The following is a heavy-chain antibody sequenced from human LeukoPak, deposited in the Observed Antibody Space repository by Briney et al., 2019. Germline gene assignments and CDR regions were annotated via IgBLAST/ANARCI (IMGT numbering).Heavy chain of an antibody. J-gene: IGHJ6*04. CDR1: GYTFTSYA. Sequence: GASVKVSCKASGYTFTSYAMHWVRQAPGQRLEWMGWINAGNGNTKYSQKFQGRVTITRDTSASTAYMELSSLRSEDTAVYYCARVYGSGSYDYYYRMDVWGKGTTVTVSS. V-gene: IGHV1-3*01. D-gene: IGHD3-10*01. CDR2: INAGNGNT. CDR3: ARVYGSGSYDYYYRMDV.